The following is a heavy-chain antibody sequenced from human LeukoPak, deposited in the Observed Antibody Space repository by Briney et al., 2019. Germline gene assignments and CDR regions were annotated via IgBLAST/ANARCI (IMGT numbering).Heavy chain of an antibody. CDR1: GFTFSNAW. CDR3: TTDGEPTRPLDS. V-gene: IGHV3-15*01. J-gene: IGHJ4*02. D-gene: IGHD4-17*01. CDR2: IKSKPDGGTT. Sequence: NPGGSLRLSCAASGFTFSNAWMSWVRQAPGKGPEWVGRIKSKPDGGTTDYAAPVNGRLTISRDDSRNTLYLQMNSLKTEDTAVYYCTTDGEPTRPLDSWGQGTLVTVSS.